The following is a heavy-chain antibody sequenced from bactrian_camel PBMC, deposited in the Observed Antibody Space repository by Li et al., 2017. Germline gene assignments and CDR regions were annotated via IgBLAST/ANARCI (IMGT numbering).Heavy chain of an antibody. CDR3: AAALVACHLGPFGY. J-gene: IGHJ6*01. V-gene: IGHV3S53*01. Sequence: VQLVESGGGSVQAGESLRLSCTAPGFTSHACSMDWYRQAEGKQREGVAAIDSDGSTSYADSVKGRFTISKDNAKNTLYLQMNSLKPEDTAMYYCAAALVACHLGPFGYWGQGTQVTV. CDR2: IDSDGST. D-gene: IGHD2*01. CDR1: GFTSHACS.